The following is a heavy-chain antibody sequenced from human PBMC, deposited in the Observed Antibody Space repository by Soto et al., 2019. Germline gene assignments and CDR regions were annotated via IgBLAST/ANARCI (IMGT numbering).Heavy chain of an antibody. J-gene: IGHJ2*01. D-gene: IGHD4-17*01. CDR3: ARAVNYGGNPLSGYFDL. CDR1: GGSISSGGYY. Sequence: QVQLQESGPGLVKPSQTLSLTCTVSGGSISSGGYYWSWIRQHPGKGLEWIGYIYYSGSTYYNPSLKSRVTISVDTSKNQFSLKLSSVTAADTAVYYCARAVNYGGNPLSGYFDLWGRGTLVTVSS. V-gene: IGHV4-31*03. CDR2: IYYSGST.